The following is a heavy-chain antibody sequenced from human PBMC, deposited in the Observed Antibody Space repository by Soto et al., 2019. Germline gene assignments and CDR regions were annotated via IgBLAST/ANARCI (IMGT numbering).Heavy chain of an antibody. CDR1: GFTFDDYA. CDR2: ISWNSGSI. D-gene: IGHD6-6*01. Sequence: EVQLVESGGGLVQPGRSLRLSCAASGFTFDDYAMHWVRQAPGKGLEWVSGISWNSGSIGYADSVKGRFTISRDNAKNSLYLQMNSLRAEDTALYYCAKDQAARPHYCYSYYMDVWGKGTTVTVSS. CDR3: AKDQAARPHYCYSYYMDV. V-gene: IGHV3-9*01. J-gene: IGHJ6*03.